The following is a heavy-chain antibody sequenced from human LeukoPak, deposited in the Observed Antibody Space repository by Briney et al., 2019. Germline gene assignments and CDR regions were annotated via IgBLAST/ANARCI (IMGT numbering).Heavy chain of an antibody. CDR1: GFTFSSYG. V-gene: IGHV3-30*18. CDR3: AKAPSSGWFLFVVDD. D-gene: IGHD6-19*01. CDR2: ISSDGSNK. J-gene: IGHJ4*02. Sequence: AGGSLRLSCAASGFTFSSYGMHWVRQAPGKGLEWVAVISSDGSNKYYADSVKGRFTISRDNSKNTLYLQTNSLRAEDTAVYYCAKAPSSGWFLFVVDDWGQGTLVTVSS.